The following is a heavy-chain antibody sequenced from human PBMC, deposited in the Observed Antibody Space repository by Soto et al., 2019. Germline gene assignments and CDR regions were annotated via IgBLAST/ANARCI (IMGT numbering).Heavy chain of an antibody. CDR1: GYTFTSYG. CDR2: ISAYNGNT. CDR3: ARLGEGLVQEAYYYYYGMDV. Sequence: GASVKVSCKASGYTFTSYGISWVRQAPGQGLEWMGWISAYNGNTNYAQNLQGRVTTTTDTSTSTAYMELRSLRSDDTAVYYCARLGEGLVQEAYYYYYGMDVWGQGTTVTVSS. D-gene: IGHD6-19*01. V-gene: IGHV1-18*04. J-gene: IGHJ6*02.